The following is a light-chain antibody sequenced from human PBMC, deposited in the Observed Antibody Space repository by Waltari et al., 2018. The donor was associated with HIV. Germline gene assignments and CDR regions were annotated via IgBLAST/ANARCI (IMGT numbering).Light chain of an antibody. CDR1: TSDSDEYYS. CDR3: CSQATSVSLM. V-gene: IGLV2-14*03. J-gene: IGLJ3*02. Sequence: QSALTQTASVSGSPGQSITISCSGPTSDSDEYYSFSWDQQHPGKAPKHIMFEVTYRRSRVSSRCPGSRSGPTASLTISGRQPEDEADYFCCSQATSVSLMFGGGTRLTVL. CDR2: EVT.